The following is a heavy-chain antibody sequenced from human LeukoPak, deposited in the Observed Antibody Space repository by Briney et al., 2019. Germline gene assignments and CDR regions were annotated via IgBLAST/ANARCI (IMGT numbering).Heavy chain of an antibody. CDR1: GFTFSSYW. CDR2: INSDGSST. D-gene: IGHD4-17*01. Sequence: GGSLRLSCAASGFTFSSYWMHWVRQVPGKGLVWVSRINSDGSSTIYADSVKGRFTISRDNAKNTLYLQMNSLRAEDTAVYYCAREHAYGDRKAGDYWGQGTLVTVSS. CDR3: AREHAYGDRKAGDY. V-gene: IGHV3-74*01. J-gene: IGHJ4*02.